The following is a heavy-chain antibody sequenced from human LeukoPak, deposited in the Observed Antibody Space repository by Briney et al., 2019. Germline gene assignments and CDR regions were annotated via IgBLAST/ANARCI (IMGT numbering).Heavy chain of an antibody. Sequence: SETLSLTCTVSGGSISSSSYYWGWIRQPPGKGLEWIGNIYYSGSTYYNPSLKSRVTISVDTSKNQFSLKLSSVTAADTAVYYCARVSGYSGYDYLDYWGQGTLVTVSS. CDR2: IYYSGST. V-gene: IGHV4-39*07. CDR1: GGSISSSSYY. D-gene: IGHD5-12*01. J-gene: IGHJ4*02. CDR3: ARVSGYSGYDYLDY.